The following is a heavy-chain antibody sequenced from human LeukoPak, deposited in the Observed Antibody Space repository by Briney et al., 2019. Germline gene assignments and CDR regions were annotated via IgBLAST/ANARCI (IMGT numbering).Heavy chain of an antibody. CDR3: ARELDYDILTGYSNDY. J-gene: IGHJ4*02. D-gene: IGHD3-9*01. CDR2: MNPNSGNT. V-gene: IGHV1-8*03. Sequence: SVKVSCKASGYTFTSYDINWVRQATGQGLEWMGWMNPNSGNTGYAQKFQGRVTITRNTSISTAYMELSSLRSEDTAVYYCARELDYDILTGYSNDYWGQGTLVTVSS. CDR1: GYTFTSYD.